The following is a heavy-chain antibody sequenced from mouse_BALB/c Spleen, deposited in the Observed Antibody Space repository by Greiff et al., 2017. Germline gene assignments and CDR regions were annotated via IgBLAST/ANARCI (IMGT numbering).Heavy chain of an antibody. J-gene: IGHJ1*01. V-gene: IGHV5-6-3*01. CDR3: ARGAYYRYEDWYFDV. CDR2: INSNGGST. D-gene: IGHD2-14*01. Sequence: EVKLVESGGGLVQPGGSLKLSCAASGFTFSSYGMSWVRQTPDKRLELVATINSNGGSTYYTDSVKGRYTISRDNAKNTLYLQMSSLTSEDTAMYYCARGAYYRYEDWYFDVWGAGTTVTVSS. CDR1: GFTFSSYG.